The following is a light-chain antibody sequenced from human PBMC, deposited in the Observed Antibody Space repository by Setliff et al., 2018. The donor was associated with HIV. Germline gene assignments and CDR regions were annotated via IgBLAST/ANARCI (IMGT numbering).Light chain of an antibody. CDR3: SSYTSSSTPSYV. V-gene: IGLV2-14*01. CDR1: SSDVGGYNY. Sequence: QSALTQPASVSGSPGQSITISCTETSSDVGGYNYVSWYQQHPGKAPKLIIFDFNNRPSGISNRFSGSKSGNTASLTISGLQAEDEADYYCSSYTSSSTPSYVFGTGTKGTVL. CDR2: DFN. J-gene: IGLJ1*01.